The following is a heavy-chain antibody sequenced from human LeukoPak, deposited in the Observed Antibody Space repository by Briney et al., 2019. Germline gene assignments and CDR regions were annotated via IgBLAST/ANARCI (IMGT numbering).Heavy chain of an antibody. CDR2: INPNSGGT. V-gene: IGHV1-2*02. J-gene: IGHJ6*04. Sequence: ASVKVSCKASGGTFSSYTISWVRQAPGQGLEWMGWINPNSGGTNYAQKFQGRVTMTRDTSISTAYMELSRLRSDDTAVYYCARGDDILTDVADVWGKGTTVTVSS. CDR1: GGTFSSYT. D-gene: IGHD3-9*01. CDR3: ARGDDILTDVADV.